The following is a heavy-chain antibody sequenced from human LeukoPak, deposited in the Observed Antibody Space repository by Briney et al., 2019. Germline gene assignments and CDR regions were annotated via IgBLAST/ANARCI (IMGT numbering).Heavy chain of an antibody. CDR2: IYYSGST. J-gene: IGHJ6*03. CDR3: ARASGGYNLLYYYYYYMDV. D-gene: IGHD5-24*01. Sequence: SETLSLTCTVSGGSISSHYWSWIRQPSGKGLEWIGYIYYSGSTNYNPSLKSRVTISVDTSKNQFSLKLSSVTAADTAVYYCARASGGYNLLYYYYYYMDVWGKGTTVTVSS. CDR1: GGSISSHY. V-gene: IGHV4-59*11.